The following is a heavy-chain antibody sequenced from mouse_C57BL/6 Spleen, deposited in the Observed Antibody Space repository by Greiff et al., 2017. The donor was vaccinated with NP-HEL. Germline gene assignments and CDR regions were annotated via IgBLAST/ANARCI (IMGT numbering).Heavy chain of an antibody. CDR2: IYPRSGNT. CDR1: GYTFTSYG. D-gene: IGHD2-3*01. Sequence: QVQLQQSGAELARPGASVKLSCKASGYTFTSYGISWVKQRTGQGLEWIGEIYPRSGNTYYNEEFKGKATLTADKSSSTAYMELRSLTSEDSAVYFCARREGDDGYYLDYWGQGTTLTVSS. CDR3: ARREGDDGYYLDY. J-gene: IGHJ2*01. V-gene: IGHV1-81*01.